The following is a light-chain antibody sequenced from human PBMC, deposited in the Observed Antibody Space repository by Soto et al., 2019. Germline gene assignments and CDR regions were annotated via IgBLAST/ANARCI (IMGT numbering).Light chain of an antibody. CDR1: SSDVGGYNY. V-gene: IGLV2-14*01. CDR2: DVS. J-gene: IGLJ1*01. Sequence: QSVLTQPASVSGSPGQSITISCTGTSSDVGGYNYVSWYQQHPGKAPKLMIYDVSGRPSGVSNRFSGSKSGNTASLTISGLQAEDEADYYCSSYTSGFYVFGTGTKVTVL. CDR3: SSYTSGFYV.